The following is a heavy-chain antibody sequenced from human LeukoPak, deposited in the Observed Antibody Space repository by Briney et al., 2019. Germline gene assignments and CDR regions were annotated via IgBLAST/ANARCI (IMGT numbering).Heavy chain of an antibody. J-gene: IGHJ4*02. CDR3: ARDYCRGGSCFLWGYYFDY. D-gene: IGHD2-15*01. CDR1: GGSVSSTSAT. V-gene: IGHV6-1*01. CDR2: TYYRSKWFH. Sequence: SQTLSLTCAISGGSVSSTSATWNWIRQSASRGLEWLGRTYYRSKWFHDYAASVKSRITIKADTSKNQFSLLLSSVTPDDTAVYYCARDYCRGGSCFLWGYYFDYWGQGTLVTVSS.